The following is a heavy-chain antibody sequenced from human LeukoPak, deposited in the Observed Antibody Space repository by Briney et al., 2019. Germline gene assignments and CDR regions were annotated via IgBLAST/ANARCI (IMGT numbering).Heavy chain of an antibody. V-gene: IGHV1-18*01. Sequence: ASVKLSCKASGYTFTSYGISWVRQAPGHGLQWMGWISAYNGNTNYAQKLQGRVTMTTDTSTSTAYMELRSLRSDDTAVYYCARTWNDGNYYDYGMDVWGQGTTVTVSS. CDR1: GYTFTSYG. CDR3: ARTWNDGNYYDYGMDV. D-gene: IGHD1-1*01. J-gene: IGHJ6*02. CDR2: ISAYNGNT.